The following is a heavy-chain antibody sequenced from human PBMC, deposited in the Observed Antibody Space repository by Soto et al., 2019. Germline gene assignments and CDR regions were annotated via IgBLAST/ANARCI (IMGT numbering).Heavy chain of an antibody. CDR2: IYYSGSTYYN. CDR1: GGSISSGGYY. V-gene: IGHV4-31*03. Sequence: QVQLQESGPGLVKPSQTLSLTCTVSGGSISSGGYYWSGIRQHPGKGLEWIGYIYYSGSTYYNYYNPSLKSRVTISVDTSKNQFSLKLSSVTAADTAVYYCARTPLLWGQGTLVTVSS. D-gene: IGHD1-26*01. J-gene: IGHJ4*02. CDR3: ARTPLL.